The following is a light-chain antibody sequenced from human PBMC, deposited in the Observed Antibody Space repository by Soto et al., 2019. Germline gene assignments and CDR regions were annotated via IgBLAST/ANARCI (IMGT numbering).Light chain of an antibody. J-gene: IGKJ4*01. V-gene: IGKV3-15*01. CDR1: QSVSSN. CDR2: GAS. Sequence: EIVVTQSPATLSVSPGERATLSCRASQSVSSNLAWYQQKPGQAPRLLIYGASTRATGIPARFSGSGSGTEFTLTISSLQSEDFAVYYCQQYNNWPPFGFGGGTKVEIK. CDR3: QQYNNWPPFG.